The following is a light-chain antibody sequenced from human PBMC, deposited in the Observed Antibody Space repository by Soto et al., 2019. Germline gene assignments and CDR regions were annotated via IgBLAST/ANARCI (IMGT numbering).Light chain of an antibody. J-gene: IGLJ2*01. V-gene: IGLV2-14*01. CDR3: SSSTTTKTLVV. CDR1: SSDVGGYNY. CDR2: DVS. Sequence: QSALTQPASVSGSPGQSITISCTGTSSDVGGYNYVSWYQQHPGKAPKLMIYDVSDRPSGVSNRFSGSKSGNTASLTISGLQAEDEADYYCSSSTTTKTLVVFGGGTKLTVL.